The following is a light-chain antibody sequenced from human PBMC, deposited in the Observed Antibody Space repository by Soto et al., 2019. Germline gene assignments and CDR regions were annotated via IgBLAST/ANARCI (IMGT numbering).Light chain of an antibody. J-gene: IGKJ2*01. CDR2: DAS. CDR3: QQYNSYSPMYT. V-gene: IGKV1-5*01. CDR1: QSISSW. Sequence: DIQMTQSPSTLSASVGDRVTITCRASQSISSWLAWYQQKPGKAPKLLIYDASSLESGVPSRFSGSGSGTEFTLTLSSLQPDDFATYYFQQYNSYSPMYTFGQGTKLEMK.